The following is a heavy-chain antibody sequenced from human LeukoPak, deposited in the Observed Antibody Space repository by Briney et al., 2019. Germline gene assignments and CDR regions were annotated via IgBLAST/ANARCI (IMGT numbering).Heavy chain of an antibody. J-gene: IGHJ5*02. V-gene: IGHV1-2*02. CDR1: GYTFTGYY. CDR2: INPNSGGT. D-gene: IGHD2-15*01. Sequence: ASVKVSCKASGYTFTGYYMHWVRQAPGQGLEWMGWINPNSGGTNYAQKFQGRVTMTRDTSISTAYMELSSLRSEDTAVYYCASGSGYCSGGSCYLDGYWFDPWGQGTLVTVSS. CDR3: ASGSGYCSGGSCYLDGYWFDP.